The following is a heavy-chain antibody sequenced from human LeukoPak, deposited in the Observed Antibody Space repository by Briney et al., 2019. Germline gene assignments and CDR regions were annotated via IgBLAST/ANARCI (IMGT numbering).Heavy chain of an antibody. CDR3: AKDPTLLGFGD. Sequence: GGSLRLSSAASGFTFSSYAMSWVRQAPGKGLEGVSAISGSGGSTYYADSVKGRFTISRDNSKNTLYLQMNSLRAEDTAVYYCAKDPTLLGFGDWGQGTLVTVSS. CDR1: GFTFSSYA. CDR2: ISGSGGST. J-gene: IGHJ4*02. V-gene: IGHV3-23*01. D-gene: IGHD3-10*01.